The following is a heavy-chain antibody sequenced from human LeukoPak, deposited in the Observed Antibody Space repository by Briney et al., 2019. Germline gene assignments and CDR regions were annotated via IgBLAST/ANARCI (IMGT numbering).Heavy chain of an antibody. J-gene: IGHJ4*02. CDR2: ISSSSSYI. Sequence: GGSLRLSCAASGFTFSSYAMSWVRQAPGKGLEWVSSISSSSSYIYYADSVKGRFTISRDNAKNSLYLQMSSLRAEDTAVYYCARDYTDPFDYWGQGTLVTVSS. D-gene: IGHD2-2*02. CDR1: GFTFSSYA. CDR3: ARDYTDPFDY. V-gene: IGHV3-21*01.